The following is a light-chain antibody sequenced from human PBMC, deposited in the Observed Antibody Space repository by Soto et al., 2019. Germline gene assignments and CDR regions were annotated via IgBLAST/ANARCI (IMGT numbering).Light chain of an antibody. CDR3: SSYTSGSTLV. V-gene: IGLV2-14*01. CDR1: RDDIGDYNF. CDR2: EVY. J-gene: IGLJ2*01. Sequence: QSALTQPASVSGSPGQSMTISCTGTRDDIGDYNFVSWYRQRPGEIPKLIIYEVYYRPSGVSDRFSGSKFGDTAYLTISGLQAEDEADYYCSSYTSGSTLVFGGGTKLTVL.